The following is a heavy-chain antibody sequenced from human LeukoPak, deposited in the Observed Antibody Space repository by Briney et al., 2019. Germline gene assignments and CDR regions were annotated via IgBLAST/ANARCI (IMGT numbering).Heavy chain of an antibody. J-gene: IGHJ5*02. CDR3: ARKAPKKGWFDP. V-gene: IGHV4-4*09. Sequence: SETLSLTCTVSGGSNNSYYWSWIRQPPGKGLEWIGYTHPSGNTNYSPSLKSRVTISIDTSRNQFSLKLSSVTTADTAVYYCARKAPKKGWFDPWGQGTLVTVSS. CDR1: GGSNNSYY. CDR2: THPSGNT.